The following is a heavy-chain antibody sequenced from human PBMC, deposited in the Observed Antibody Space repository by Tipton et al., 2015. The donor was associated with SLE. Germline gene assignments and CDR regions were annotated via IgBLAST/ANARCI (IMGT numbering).Heavy chain of an antibody. J-gene: IGHJ3*02. CDR3: ARDGSSSSFDI. V-gene: IGHV4-4*02. CDR2: IYHSGST. D-gene: IGHD6-13*01. Sequence: TLSLTCTVSGASISSSNWWSWVRQPPGKGLEWIGEIYHSGSTNYNPSLKSLITISADKSKNQFSLNLSSVTAADTAVYYCARDGSSSSFDIWGQGTTVTVSS. CDR1: GASISSSNW.